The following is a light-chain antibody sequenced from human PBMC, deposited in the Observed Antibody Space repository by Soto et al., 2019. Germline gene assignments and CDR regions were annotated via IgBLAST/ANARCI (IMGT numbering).Light chain of an antibody. CDR1: QAISHY. V-gene: IGKV1-27*01. CDR3: QKYHSAPFT. CDR2: GST. J-gene: IGKJ3*01. Sequence: DVQMTQSPSPLSASVGDRVTIACRASQAISHYLAWYQQKPGQVPELLIYGSTTLQSGGPSRFSGSASGTDFTLTISSLQPEDVATYYCQKYHSAPFTCGPGTKVDIK.